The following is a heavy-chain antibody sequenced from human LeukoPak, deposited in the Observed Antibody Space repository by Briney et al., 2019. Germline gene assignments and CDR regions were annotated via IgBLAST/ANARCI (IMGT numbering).Heavy chain of an antibody. CDR3: AIDSSGYYY. Sequence: GGSLRLSCAASGLTFSSYAMSWVRQAPGKGLEWVSVISGSGDSTYYADSVKGRFTISRDNSKNTLYLQMNSLRAEDTAAYYCAIDSSGYYYWGQGTLVTVSS. D-gene: IGHD3-22*01. V-gene: IGHV3-23*01. CDR1: GLTFSSYA. CDR2: ISGSGDST. J-gene: IGHJ4*02.